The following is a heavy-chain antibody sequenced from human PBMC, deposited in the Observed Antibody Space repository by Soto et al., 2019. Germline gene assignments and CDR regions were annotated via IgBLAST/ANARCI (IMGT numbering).Heavy chain of an antibody. D-gene: IGHD6-13*01. CDR2: ISGSGDST. V-gene: IGHV3-23*01. CDR1: GFTFNTYA. CDR3: ARDPGSSWSYYYYGMDV. J-gene: IGHJ6*02. Sequence: GGSLRLSCAASGFTFNTYAMNWVRQAPGKGLEWVSAISGSGDSTYYADSVRGRFTISRDNSKNTLYLQMNSLRAEDTAVFYCARDPGSSWSYYYYGMDVWGQGTTVTVSS.